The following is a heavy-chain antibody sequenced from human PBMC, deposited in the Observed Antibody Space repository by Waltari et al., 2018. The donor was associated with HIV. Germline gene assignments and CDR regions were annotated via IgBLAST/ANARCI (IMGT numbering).Heavy chain of an antibody. D-gene: IGHD6-13*01. CDR3: ASEGYSSPFDY. J-gene: IGHJ4*02. V-gene: IGHV4-59*01. Sequence: QVQLQESGPGLVQPSETLSLTCTVSGVSISSYYWSWIRQPPGKGLEWIGYIYYSGSTNYNPSRKSRVTISVDTSKNQFSLKLSSVTAADTAVYYCASEGYSSPFDYWGQGTLVTVSS. CDR1: GVSISSYY. CDR2: IYYSGST.